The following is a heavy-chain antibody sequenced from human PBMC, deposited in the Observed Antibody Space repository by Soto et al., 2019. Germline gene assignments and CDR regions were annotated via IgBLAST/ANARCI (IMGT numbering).Heavy chain of an antibody. CDR2: IYYSGST. CDR1: GGSISSYY. J-gene: IGHJ4*02. CDR3: ARPWGYCSGGSCYFDF. V-gene: IGHV4-59*08. D-gene: IGHD2-15*01. Sequence: HSETLYLTCTVSGGSISSYYWSWIRQPPGKGLEWIGYIYYSGSTNYNPSLKSRVTISVDTSKNQFSLKLSSVTAADTAVYYCARPWGYCSGGSCYFDFWVQGTLVTVSS.